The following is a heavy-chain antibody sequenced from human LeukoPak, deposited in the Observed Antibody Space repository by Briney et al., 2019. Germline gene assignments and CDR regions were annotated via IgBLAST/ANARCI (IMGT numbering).Heavy chain of an antibody. CDR1: GYSISSGYY. CDR2: IYHSGST. J-gene: IGHJ4*02. CDR3: ARASITGGDFDY. D-gene: IGHD1-20*01. Sequence: SETLSLTCTVSGYSISSGYYWGWIRQPPGKGLEWIGSIYHSGSTYYNPSLKSRVTISVDTSKNQFSLKLSSVTAADTAVYYRARASITGGDFDYWGQGTLVTVSS. V-gene: IGHV4-38-2*02.